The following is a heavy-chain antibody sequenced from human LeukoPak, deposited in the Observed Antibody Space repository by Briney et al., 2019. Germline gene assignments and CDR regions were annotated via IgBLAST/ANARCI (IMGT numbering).Heavy chain of an antibody. D-gene: IGHD2-2*01. J-gene: IGHJ4*02. CDR3: ARQYCSSTSCSYDY. CDR2: INHSGST. Sequence: SETLSPTCAVYGGSFSGYYWSWIRQPPGKGLEWIGEINHSGSTNYNPSLKSRVTISVDTSKNQFSLKVSSVTAADTAVYYCARQYCSSTSCSYDYWGQGTLVTVSS. V-gene: IGHV4-34*01. CDR1: GGSFSGYY.